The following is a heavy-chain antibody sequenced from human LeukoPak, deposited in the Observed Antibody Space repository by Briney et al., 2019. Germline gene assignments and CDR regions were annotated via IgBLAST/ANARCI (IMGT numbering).Heavy chain of an antibody. CDR1: GFTFSSYA. D-gene: IGHD1-26*01. Sequence: GGSLRLSCAASGFTFSSYAMHWVRQAPGRGLEWVSAISGSGGSTYYADSVKGRFTISRDNSKNTLYLQMNSLRAEDTAVYYCAKESRELNYFDYWGQGTLVTVSS. V-gene: IGHV3-23*01. J-gene: IGHJ4*02. CDR2: ISGSGGST. CDR3: AKESRELNYFDY.